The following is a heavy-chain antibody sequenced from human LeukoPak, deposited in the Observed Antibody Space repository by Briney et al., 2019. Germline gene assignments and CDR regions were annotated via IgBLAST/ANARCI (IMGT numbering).Heavy chain of an antibody. CDR2: INPNSGGT. CDR1: GYTFTGYY. J-gene: IGHJ3*02. CDR3: ARDSSSLHYDAFDI. D-gene: IGHD6-6*01. Sequence: ASVKVSCKASGYTFTGYYMHWVRQAPGQGLEWRGRINPNSGGTNYVQKFQGRVTMTRDTSISTAYMELSRLRSDDTAVYYCARDSSSLHYDAFDIWGKRTMVTVSS. V-gene: IGHV1-2*06.